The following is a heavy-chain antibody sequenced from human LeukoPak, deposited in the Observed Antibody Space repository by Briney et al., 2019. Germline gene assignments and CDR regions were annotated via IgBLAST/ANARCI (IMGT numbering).Heavy chain of an antibody. CDR3: AKDPCPYCTNGICYEMERFWDH. D-gene: IGHD2-8*01. CDR1: RFTFIHYA. J-gene: IGHJ4*02. CDR2: LSAGGCSA. V-gene: IGHV3-23*01. Sequence: GGALRLSCSASRFTFIHYAMTWVGQARGRGLAGVSTLSAGGCSASYAVSVRGRLTISRDNSMNTVYLQMNSLRADDTAVYYCAKDPCPYCTNGICYEMERFWDHWGQGALVTVSS.